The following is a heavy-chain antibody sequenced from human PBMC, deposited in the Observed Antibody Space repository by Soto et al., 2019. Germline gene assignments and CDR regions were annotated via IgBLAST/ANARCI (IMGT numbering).Heavy chain of an antibody. CDR3: ARGFPDFYNWNDLDAFDI. Sequence: GASVKVSCKASGYTFTSYDINWVRQATGQGLEWMGWMNPNSGNTGCAQKFQGRVTMTRNTSISTAYMELSSLRSEDTAVYYCARGFPDFYNWNDLDAFDIWGQGTMVTVSS. CDR1: GYTFTSYD. V-gene: IGHV1-8*01. D-gene: IGHD1-20*01. CDR2: MNPNSGNT. J-gene: IGHJ3*02.